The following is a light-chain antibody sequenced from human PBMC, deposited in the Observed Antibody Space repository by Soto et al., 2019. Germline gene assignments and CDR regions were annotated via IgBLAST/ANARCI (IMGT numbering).Light chain of an antibody. CDR3: HQYDTYS. CDR1: QSISVS. CDR2: DAS. Sequence: IQMTQSPSTLSASVGDTVTITCRASQSISVSLAWYQQKPGKAPNLLIYDASTLQGGVPSRFSGSGSGTEFTLTISSLQPDDFATYFCHQYDTYSFGQGTKVDIK. V-gene: IGKV1-5*01. J-gene: IGKJ1*01.